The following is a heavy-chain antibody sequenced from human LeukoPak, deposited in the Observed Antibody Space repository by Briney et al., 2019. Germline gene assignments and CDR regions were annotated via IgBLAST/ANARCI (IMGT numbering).Heavy chain of an antibody. D-gene: IGHD2-2*02. CDR3: ARTDIVVVPAAIDPNYYYYYYMDV. Sequence: GASVKVSCMASGYAFTVYYIHWVRHAPGQGLEWMGWINPNNGGTNYGQKFEGRVTMTRDTSISTAYMELSRLRSDDTAVYYCARTDIVVVPAAIDPNYYYYYYMDVWGEGTTVTVSS. CDR2: INPNNGGT. CDR1: GYAFTVYY. V-gene: IGHV1-2*02. J-gene: IGHJ6*03.